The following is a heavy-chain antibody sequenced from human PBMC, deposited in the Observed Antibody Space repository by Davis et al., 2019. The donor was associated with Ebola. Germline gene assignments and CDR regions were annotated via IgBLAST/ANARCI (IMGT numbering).Heavy chain of an antibody. V-gene: IGHV3-48*02. CDR3: VSAGWDH. D-gene: IGHD2-15*01. CDR1: GFTVSSNY. CDR2: ISDDSTST. Sequence: PGGSLRLSCAASGFTVSSNYMNWVRQTPGKGLEWVSHISDDSTSTYYADSVKGRFTISRDNAKNSLYLQLNTLRDEDTAVYFCVSAGWDHWGQGTLVTVSS. J-gene: IGHJ4*02.